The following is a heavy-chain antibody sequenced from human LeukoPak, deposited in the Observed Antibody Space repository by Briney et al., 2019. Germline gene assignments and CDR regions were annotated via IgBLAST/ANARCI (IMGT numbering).Heavy chain of an antibody. CDR1: GGSIRSYY. CDR3: ARTYCSGGSCHFDY. D-gene: IGHD2-15*01. V-gene: IGHV4-59*08. CDR2: IYYSGST. J-gene: IGHJ4*02. Sequence: SETLSLTCTVSGGSIRSYYWSWIRQPPGKGLEWIGYIYYSGSTSYIPSLKSRVTISVDTSKNQFSLKLSSVTAADTAFYYCARTYCSGGSCHFDYWGQGTLVTVSS.